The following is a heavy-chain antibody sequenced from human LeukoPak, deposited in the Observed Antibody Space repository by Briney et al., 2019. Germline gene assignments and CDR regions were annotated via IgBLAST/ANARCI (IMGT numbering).Heavy chain of an antibody. CDR3: ARATEGYDFWSGYYNYFDY. V-gene: IGHV4-61*02. Sequence: SQTLSLTWTVSGGSISSGSYYWSWIRQPAGKGLEWIGRIYTSGSTNYNPSLKSRVTISVDTSKNQFSLKLGSVTAADTAVYYCARATEGYDFWSGYYNYFDYWGQGTLVTVSS. D-gene: IGHD3-3*01. CDR1: GGSISSGSYY. J-gene: IGHJ4*02. CDR2: IYTSGST.